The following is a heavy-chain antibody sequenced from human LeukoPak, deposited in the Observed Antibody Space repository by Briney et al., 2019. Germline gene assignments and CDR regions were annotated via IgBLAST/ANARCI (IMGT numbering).Heavy chain of an antibody. CDR2: INTNTGNP. CDR1: GYTFTSYA. D-gene: IGHD2-2*01. V-gene: IGHV7-4-1*02. J-gene: IGHJ4*02. Sequence: GASVTVSCTASGYTFTSYAMNWVRQAPGQGLEWMGWINTNTGNPTYAQGFTGRFVFSLDTSVSTAYLQISSLKAEDTAVYYCARVCSSTSCFIFDYWGQGTLVTVSS. CDR3: ARVCSSTSCFIFDY.